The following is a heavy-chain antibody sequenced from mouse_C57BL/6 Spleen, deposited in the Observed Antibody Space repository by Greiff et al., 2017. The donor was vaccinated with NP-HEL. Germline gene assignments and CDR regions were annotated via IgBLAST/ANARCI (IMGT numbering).Heavy chain of an antibody. J-gene: IGHJ2*01. D-gene: IGHD4-1*01. CDR1: GFTFSSYA. V-gene: IGHV5-4*01. Sequence: DVMLVESGGGLVKPGGSLKLSCAASGFTFSSYAMSWVRQTPEKRLEWVATISDGGSYTYYPDNVKGRFTISRDNAKNNLYLQMSHLKSEDTAMYYCARDLEITGRAFFDYWGQGTTLTVSS. CDR3: ARDLEITGRAFFDY. CDR2: ISDGGSYT.